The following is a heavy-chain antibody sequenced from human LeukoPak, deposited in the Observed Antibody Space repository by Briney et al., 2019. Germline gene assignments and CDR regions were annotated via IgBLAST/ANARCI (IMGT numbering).Heavy chain of an antibody. J-gene: IGHJ5*02. CDR1: GYTFTSYD. CDR2: MNPNSGNT. V-gene: IGHV1-8*01. CDR3: ARGRMGRVPAAVRFDP. Sequence: ASVKVSCEASGYTFTSYDINWVRQATGQGLEWMGWMNPNSGNTGYAQKFQGRVTMTRNTSISTAYMELSSLRSEDTAVYYCARGRMGRVPAAVRFDPWGQGTLVTVSS. D-gene: IGHD2-2*01.